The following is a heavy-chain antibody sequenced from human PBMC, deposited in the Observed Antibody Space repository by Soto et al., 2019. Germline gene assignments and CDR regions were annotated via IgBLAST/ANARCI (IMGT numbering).Heavy chain of an antibody. CDR3: ARDRIAVADRYFDY. Sequence: ASVKVSCTASGYTFTSYGISWVRQAPGQGLEWMGWISAYNGNTNYAQKLQGRVTMTTDTSTSTAYMELRSLRSDDTAVYYCARDRIAVADRYFDYWGQGTLVTVSS. CDR2: ISAYNGNT. D-gene: IGHD6-19*01. V-gene: IGHV1-18*01. J-gene: IGHJ4*02. CDR1: GYTFTSYG.